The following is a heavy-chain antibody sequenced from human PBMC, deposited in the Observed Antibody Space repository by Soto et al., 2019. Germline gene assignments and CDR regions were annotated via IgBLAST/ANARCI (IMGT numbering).Heavy chain of an antibody. J-gene: IGHJ6*02. D-gene: IGHD2-15*01. CDR1: GFTFSRYV. CDR2: ISYDGNNK. V-gene: IGHV3-30-3*01. Sequence: QVQLGESGGGVVQPGRSLRLSCAASGFTFSRYVMYWVRQAPGKGLEWVAVISYDGNNKYYADSVKGRFTISRDNSKNTLYLQMNSLRAEDTAVYYCARAGCDGGSCYSLVGLRYGMDVWGQGTTVTVSS. CDR3: ARAGCDGGSCYSLVGLRYGMDV.